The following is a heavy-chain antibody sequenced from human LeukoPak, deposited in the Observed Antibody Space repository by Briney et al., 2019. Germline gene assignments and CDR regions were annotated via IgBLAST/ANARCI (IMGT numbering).Heavy chain of an antibody. CDR2: IIPIFGTT. J-gene: IGHJ3*02. CDR1: GGTFSNYA. V-gene: IGHV1-69*05. CDR3: ARDRATTVNKSFAFDI. Sequence: SVKVSCKASGGTFSNYAISWVRQAPGQGLEWMGGIIPIFGTTNYAQKFQGRVTITTDESTGTAYMELSSLRSDDTAVYYCARDRATTVNKSFAFDIWGQGTMVTVSS. D-gene: IGHD4-17*01.